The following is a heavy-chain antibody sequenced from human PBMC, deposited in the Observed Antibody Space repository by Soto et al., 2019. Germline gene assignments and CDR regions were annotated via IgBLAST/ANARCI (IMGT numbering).Heavy chain of an antibody. V-gene: IGHV4-59*08. Sequence: SETLSLTCTVSGGSISSYYWSWIRQPPGKGLEWIGYIYYSGSTNYNPSLKSRVTISVDTSKNQFSLKLSSVTAADTAVYYCARREAEYSSSFDYWGQGTLVTVSS. CDR2: IYYSGST. CDR3: ARREAEYSSSFDY. J-gene: IGHJ4*02. CDR1: GGSISSYY. D-gene: IGHD6-6*01.